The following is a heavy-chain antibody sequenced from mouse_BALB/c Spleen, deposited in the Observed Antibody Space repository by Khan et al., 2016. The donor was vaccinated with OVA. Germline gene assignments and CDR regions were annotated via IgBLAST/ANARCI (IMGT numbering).Heavy chain of an antibody. V-gene: IGHV1-20*02. CDR1: GYSFTGYF. CDR3: TRIYRSDFDY. CDR2: INSHIGET. D-gene: IGHD1-1*01. Sequence: EVQLQQSGPELVRPGASVKISCKASGYSFTGYFMNWVMQRHGKSLEWIGRINSHIGETFYNQRFKDKATLTVDESSSTAHMELRSLASEDSAVYYCTRIYRSDFDYWGQGTTLTVSS. J-gene: IGHJ2*01.